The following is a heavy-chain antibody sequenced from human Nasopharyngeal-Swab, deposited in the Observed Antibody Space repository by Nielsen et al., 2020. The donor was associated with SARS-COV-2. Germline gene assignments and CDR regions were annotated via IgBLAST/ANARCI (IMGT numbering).Heavy chain of an antibody. J-gene: IGHJ3*02. V-gene: IGHV4-39*01. D-gene: IGHD1-26*01. CDR3: ARPIVTSNLGPAFNI. CDR1: GGSISGSSYY. CDR2: IYYSGST. Sequence: ESLKISCTVSGGSISGSSYYWGCIRQPPGKGLEWIGSIYYSGSTYYNPALKSRVSISVDTPKNQFSLKLSSVTAADTAVYYCARPIVTSNLGPAFNIWGQGTMVTVSS.